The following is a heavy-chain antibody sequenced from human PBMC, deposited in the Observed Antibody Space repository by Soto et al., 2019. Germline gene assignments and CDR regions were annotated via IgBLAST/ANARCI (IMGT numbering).Heavy chain of an antibody. CDR3: ARDPGETTGYSSSWLHYYYYYYMDV. Sequence: HPGGSLRLSCAASGFTFSSYWMSWVRQAPGKGLEWVANIKQDGSEKYYVDSVKGRFTISRDNAKNSLYLQMNSLRAEDTAVYYCARDPGETTGYSSSWLHYYYYYYMDVWGKGTTVTVSS. CDR1: GFTFSSYW. CDR2: IKQDGSEK. J-gene: IGHJ6*03. D-gene: IGHD6-13*01. V-gene: IGHV3-7*01.